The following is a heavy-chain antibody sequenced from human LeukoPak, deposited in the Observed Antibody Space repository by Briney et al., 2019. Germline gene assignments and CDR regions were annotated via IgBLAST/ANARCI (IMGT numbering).Heavy chain of an antibody. Sequence: ASVKVSCKASGYTFTSYAMHWVRQAPGQRLEWMGWINAGNGNTKYSQEFQGRVTITRDTSTSTAYMELSSLRSEDTAVYYCARVIYGSGALGYYYMDVWGKGTTVTVSS. V-gene: IGHV1-3*03. D-gene: IGHD3-10*01. J-gene: IGHJ6*03. CDR2: INAGNGNT. CDR3: ARVIYGSGALGYYYMDV. CDR1: GYTFTSYA.